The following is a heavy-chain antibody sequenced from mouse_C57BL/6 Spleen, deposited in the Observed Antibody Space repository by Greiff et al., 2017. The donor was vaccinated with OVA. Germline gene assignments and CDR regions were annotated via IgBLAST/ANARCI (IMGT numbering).Heavy chain of an antibody. CDR2: INPNNGGT. CDR1: GYTFTDYY. J-gene: IGHJ3*01. Sequence: VQLQQPGPELVKPGASVKISCKASGYTFTDYYMNWVKQSPGQGLEWIGDINPNNGGTSYNQKFKGKATLTVDKSSSTAYMELRSLTSEDSAVYCWATRQLGAYWGQGTPVTVSA. V-gene: IGHV1-26*01. CDR3: ATRQLGAY. D-gene: IGHD3-2*01.